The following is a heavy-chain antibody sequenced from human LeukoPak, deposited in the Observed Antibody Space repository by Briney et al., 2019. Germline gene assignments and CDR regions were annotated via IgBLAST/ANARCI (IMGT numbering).Heavy chain of an antibody. CDR2: IYTSGST. CDR1: GGSISSGSYY. CDR3: ARDLSYDSSGGDAFDI. J-gene: IGHJ3*02. Sequence: PSETLSLTCTVSGGSISSGSYYWSWIRQPAGKGLEWIGRIYTSGSTNYNPSLKSRVTISVDTSKNQFSLKLSSVTAADTAVYYCARDLSYDSSGGDAFDIWGQGTMVTVSS. V-gene: IGHV4-61*02. D-gene: IGHD3-22*01.